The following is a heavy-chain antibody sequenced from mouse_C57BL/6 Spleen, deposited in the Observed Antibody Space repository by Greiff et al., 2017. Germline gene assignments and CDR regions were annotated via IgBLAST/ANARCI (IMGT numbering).Heavy chain of an antibody. D-gene: IGHD4-1*01. CDR2: IYPRDGTT. Sequence: VQLQPSGTELVKPGASVKLSCQASGYPFKSYDINWVKQRPGQGLEWIGWIYPRDGTTQYNEKFTGKATFTVDTSSRTAYMELHSLTSKDSAVYFCARTGAFDYWGQGTTLTVSS. CDR3: ARTGAFDY. CDR1: GYPFKSYD. J-gene: IGHJ2*01. V-gene: IGHV1-85*01.